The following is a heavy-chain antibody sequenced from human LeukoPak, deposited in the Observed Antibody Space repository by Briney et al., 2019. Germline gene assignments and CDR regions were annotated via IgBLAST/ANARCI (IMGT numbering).Heavy chain of an antibody. CDR1: GDSISTYD. Sequence: SETLSLTCTVSGDSISTYDCSWIRQPPGKGLECMGYMYYSRSTNYSPSLKSRVTISVDTSKNQFSLKLSSVTAADTAVYYCARTIVVVVAGEGSWFDPWGQGTLVTVSS. J-gene: IGHJ5*02. V-gene: IGHV4-59*01. D-gene: IGHD2-15*01. CDR2: MYYSRST. CDR3: ARTIVVVVAGEGSWFDP.